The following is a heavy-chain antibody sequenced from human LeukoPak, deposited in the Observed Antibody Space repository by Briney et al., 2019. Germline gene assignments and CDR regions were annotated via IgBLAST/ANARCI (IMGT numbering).Heavy chain of an antibody. Sequence: PGGSLRLSCAASGFTFSSYSMNWVRQAPGKGLEWVSSISSSSSYIYYADSVKGRFTISRDNAKNSLYLQMNSLRAEDTAVYYCARGYDILTGYQSVGSDYWGQGTLVTVSS. J-gene: IGHJ4*02. V-gene: IGHV3-21*01. D-gene: IGHD3-9*01. CDR3: ARGYDILTGYQSVGSDY. CDR2: ISSSSSYI. CDR1: GFTFSSYS.